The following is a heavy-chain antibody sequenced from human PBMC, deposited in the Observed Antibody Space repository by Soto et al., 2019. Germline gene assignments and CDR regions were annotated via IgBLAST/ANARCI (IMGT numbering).Heavy chain of an antibody. Sequence: QITLKESGPTLVKPTQTLTLTCSFSGFSLSTRGVGVGWIRQPPGKALEWLAIIFWDDDKWYSPSLRSRLTSTEDTSKNQVVLTLTNMDPVDTAPYYCAHRSRGYAYYFDQWGQGTLVTVSS. CDR3: AHRSRGYAYYFDQ. D-gene: IGHD5-12*01. CDR2: IFWDDDK. J-gene: IGHJ4*02. V-gene: IGHV2-5*02. CDR1: GFSLSTRGVG.